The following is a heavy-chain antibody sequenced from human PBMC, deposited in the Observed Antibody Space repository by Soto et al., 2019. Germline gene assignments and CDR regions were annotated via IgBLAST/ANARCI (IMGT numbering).Heavy chain of an antibody. J-gene: IGHJ6*02. CDR2: ISANIIST. Sequence: GGSLILSCAASGFDFSSHAMTWVRQAPGKGLEWVSTISANIISTYYADSVKGRFTISRDNSKNTLYLQMSSLRVEDTAVYHCARVDTPTVRVGMDVWGQGTTVTVSS. D-gene: IGHD2-15*01. CDR3: ARVDTPTVRVGMDV. CDR1: GFDFSSHA. V-gene: IGHV3-23*01.